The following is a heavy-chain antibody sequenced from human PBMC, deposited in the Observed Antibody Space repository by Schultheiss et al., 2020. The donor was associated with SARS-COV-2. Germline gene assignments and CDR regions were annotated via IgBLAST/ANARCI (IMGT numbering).Heavy chain of an antibody. Sequence: SETLSLTCTVSGGSISSYYWSWIRQPPGKGLEWIGYIYYSGSTNYNPSLKSRVTISVDTSKNHFSLKLSSVTAADTAVYYCARVPIQWPATFDPWGQGTLVTVSS. CDR2: IYYSGST. D-gene: IGHD5-12*01. J-gene: IGHJ5*02. CDR3: ARVPIQWPATFDP. CDR1: GGSISSYY. V-gene: IGHV4-59*12.